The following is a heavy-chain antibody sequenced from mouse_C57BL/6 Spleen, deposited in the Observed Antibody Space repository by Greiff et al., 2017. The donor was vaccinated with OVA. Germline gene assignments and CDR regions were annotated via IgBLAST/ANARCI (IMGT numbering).Heavy chain of an antibody. CDR3: ARSFTTVVATRAWFAY. D-gene: IGHD1-1*01. CDR2: IDPSDSGT. V-gene: IGHV1-59*01. J-gene: IGHJ3*01. Sequence: VQLQQPGAELVRPGTSVKVSCKASGYAFTSYWMHWVKQRPGQGLEWIGVIDPSDSGTNYNEKFKGKATLTVDTSSSTAYMQLSSLTSEDSAVYEVARSFTTVVATRAWFAYWGQGTLVTVSA. CDR1: GYAFTSYW.